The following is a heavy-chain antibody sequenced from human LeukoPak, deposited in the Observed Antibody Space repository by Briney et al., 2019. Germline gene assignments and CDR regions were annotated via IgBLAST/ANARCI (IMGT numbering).Heavy chain of an antibody. D-gene: IGHD3-9*01. CDR2: ISSSGGST. CDR1: GFTFSSYA. V-gene: IGHV3-23*01. CDR3: AKTARYYDY. J-gene: IGHJ4*02. Sequence: GRSLRLSCAASGFTFSSYAMSWVRQAPGKGLEWVSAISSSGGSTYYADSVRGRFTISRDSSKNTLYLQMNSLRAEDTAVYYCAKTARYYDYWGQGTLVTVSS.